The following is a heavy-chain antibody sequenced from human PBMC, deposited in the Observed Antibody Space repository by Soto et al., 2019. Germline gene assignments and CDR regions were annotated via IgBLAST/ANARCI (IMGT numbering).Heavy chain of an antibody. J-gene: IGHJ4*02. CDR3: ASGNYYLDY. D-gene: IGHD1-26*01. CDR2: IKEDGSEK. V-gene: IGHV3-7*03. Sequence: PGGSLRLSCAATGRYWMSWVRQAPGKGLEWVANIKEDGSEKHYVDSVKGRFTISRDNAKKSLYLHMNSLRAEDTAVYYCASGNYYLDYWGQGTQVTVSS. CDR1: GRYW.